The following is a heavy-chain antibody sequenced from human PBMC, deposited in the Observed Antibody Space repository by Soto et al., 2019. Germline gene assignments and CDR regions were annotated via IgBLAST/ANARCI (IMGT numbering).Heavy chain of an antibody. CDR2: IYYSGNT. CDR3: AGDPGYRYGYFDY. V-gene: IGHV4-31*03. D-gene: IGHD5-18*01. J-gene: IGHJ4*02. CDR1: GGSISSGGYY. Sequence: SETLSLTCTVSGGSISSGGYYWSWIRQHPGRGLEWIGYIYYSGNTYYNPSLKSRVTISVDTSKNQFSLRLSSVTAADTAVYYCAGDPGYRYGYFDYWGQGALVTVSS.